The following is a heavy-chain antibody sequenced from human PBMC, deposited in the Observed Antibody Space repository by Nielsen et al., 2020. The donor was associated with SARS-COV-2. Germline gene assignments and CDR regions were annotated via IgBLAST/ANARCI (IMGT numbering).Heavy chain of an antibody. D-gene: IGHD1-26*01. CDR3: ALGSGWELLPFDY. J-gene: IGHJ4*02. Sequence: WIRQPPGKALEWLALIDWDDDKYYSTSLKSRLTISKDTSKSQVVLTMTNMDPVDTATYYCALGSGWELLPFDYWGQGTLVTVSS. V-gene: IGHV2-70*12. CDR2: IDWDDDK.